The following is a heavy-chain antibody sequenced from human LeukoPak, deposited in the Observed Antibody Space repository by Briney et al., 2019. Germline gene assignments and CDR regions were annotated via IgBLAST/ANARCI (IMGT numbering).Heavy chain of an antibody. CDR3: AELGITMIGGV. V-gene: IGHV3-48*03. CDR2: ISSSGSTI. CDR1: GFTFSSYE. D-gene: IGHD3-10*02. Sequence: GRSLRLSCAPSGFTFSSYETNSVRQAPGKWLEWVSYISSSGSTIYYADSVKGRFTISRDNAKNSLYLQMNSLRAEDTAVYYCAELGITMIGGVWGKGTTVTISS. J-gene: IGHJ6*04.